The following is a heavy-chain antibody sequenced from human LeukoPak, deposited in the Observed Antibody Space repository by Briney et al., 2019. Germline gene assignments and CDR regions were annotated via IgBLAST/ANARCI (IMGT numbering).Heavy chain of an antibody. CDR3: AKAPTPYSSGWYFDY. J-gene: IGHJ4*02. D-gene: IGHD6-19*01. V-gene: IGHV3-23*01. CDR2: ISGSGGST. Sequence: GGSLRLSCAASGFTFSSYAMSWVRQAPGKGLEWASAISGSGGSTYYADSVKGRFTISRDNSKNTLYLQMNSLRAEDTAVYYCAKAPTPYSSGWYFDYWGQGTLVTVSS. CDR1: GFTFSSYA.